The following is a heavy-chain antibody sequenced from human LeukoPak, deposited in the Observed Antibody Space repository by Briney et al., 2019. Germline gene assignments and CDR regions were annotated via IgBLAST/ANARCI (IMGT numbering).Heavy chain of an antibody. CDR2: INPRGGST. V-gene: IGHV1-46*01. CDR1: GYTFTSNY. Sequence: GASVKVSCKASGYTFTSNYIHWVRQAPGQGLEWMGTINPRGGSTTFAQKFQGRVTMTRDTSTGTLYMELSSLESGDTAMYFCARAVAAGRRFDYWGQGTLAIVSS. D-gene: IGHD6-13*01. J-gene: IGHJ4*02. CDR3: ARAVAAGRRFDY.